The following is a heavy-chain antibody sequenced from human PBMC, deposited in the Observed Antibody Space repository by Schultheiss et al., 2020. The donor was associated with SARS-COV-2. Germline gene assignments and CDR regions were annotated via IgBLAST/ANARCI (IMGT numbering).Heavy chain of an antibody. V-gene: IGHV4-39*07. D-gene: IGHD2-2*01. J-gene: IGHJ4*02. CDR1: GGSISSGGYY. Sequence: SETLSLTCTVSGGSISSGGYYWSWIRQPPGKGLEWIGEINHSGSTNYNPSLKSRVTISVDTSKNQFSLKLSSVTAADTAVYYCARGLLPATAEVGYWGQGTLVTVSS. CDR3: ARGLLPATAEVGY. CDR2: INHSGST.